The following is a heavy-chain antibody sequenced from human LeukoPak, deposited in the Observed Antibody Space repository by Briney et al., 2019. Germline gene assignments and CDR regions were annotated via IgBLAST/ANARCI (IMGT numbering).Heavy chain of an antibody. Sequence: ASVKVSCKASGYTFTRYTIHWVRQAPGQRLEWMGWVNTGNDNTKCSEKFQGRVTMTGDTSASTVFMEMSSLTFEDTAVYHCVRGGYSYGFDYWGQGTPVTVSS. CDR3: VRGGYSYGFDY. V-gene: IGHV1-3*04. CDR1: GYTFTRYT. J-gene: IGHJ4*02. D-gene: IGHD5-18*01. CDR2: VNTGNDNT.